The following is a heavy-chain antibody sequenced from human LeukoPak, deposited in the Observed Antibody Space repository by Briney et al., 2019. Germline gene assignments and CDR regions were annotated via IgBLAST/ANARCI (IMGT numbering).Heavy chain of an antibody. D-gene: IGHD2-8*01. CDR3: AKDLYGTYYYYGMDV. J-gene: IGHJ6*02. Sequence: PGGSLRLSCAASGFTFDDYAMHWVRQAPGKGLEWVSGISWNSGSIGYADSVKGRFTISRDNSKNTLYLQMNSLRAEDTAVYYCAKDLYGTYYYYGMDVWGQGTTVTVSS. V-gene: IGHV3-9*01. CDR1: GFTFDDYA. CDR2: ISWNSGSI.